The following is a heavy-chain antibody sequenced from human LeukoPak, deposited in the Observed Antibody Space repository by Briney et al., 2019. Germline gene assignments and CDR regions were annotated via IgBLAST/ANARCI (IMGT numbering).Heavy chain of an antibody. CDR1: GFTFSSYA. D-gene: IGHD5-18*01. CDR3: ARADSYGYLGYYYYGMDV. CDR2: ISYDGSNK. Sequence: GGSLRLSCAASGFTFSSYAMHWVRQAPGKGLEWVAVISYDGSNKYYADSVKGRFTISRDNSKNTLYLQMNSLRAEDTAVYYCARADSYGYLGYYYYGMDVWGQGTTVTVSS. J-gene: IGHJ6*02. V-gene: IGHV3-30-3*01.